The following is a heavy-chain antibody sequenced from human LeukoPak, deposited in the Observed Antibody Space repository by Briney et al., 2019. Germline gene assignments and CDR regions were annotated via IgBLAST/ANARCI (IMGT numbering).Heavy chain of an antibody. CDR3: ARDYEQWLPNLFY. Sequence: PGGSLRLSCAASGFTFSSYAVNWIRQAPGKGLEWVSYISSSGSTIYYADSVKGRFTISRDNAKNSLYLQMNSLRAEDTAVYYCARDYEQWLPNLFYWGQGTLVTVSS. V-gene: IGHV3-48*04. CDR2: ISSSGSTI. CDR1: GFTFSSYA. D-gene: IGHD6-19*01. J-gene: IGHJ4*02.